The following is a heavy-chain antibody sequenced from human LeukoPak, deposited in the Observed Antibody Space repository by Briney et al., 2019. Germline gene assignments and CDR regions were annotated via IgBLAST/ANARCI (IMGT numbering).Heavy chain of an antibody. D-gene: IGHD2-21*01. V-gene: IGHV3-71*01. CDR3: VRYVVAYRVLDI. CDR1: GFTVSDYY. J-gene: IGHJ3*02. Sequence: GGSLRLSCAASGFTVSDYYMTWVRQAPGKGLEWVGVIRNKGYGGTTEYAASVKGRFTISRDDSESIAWLQMHSLKTEDTAVYYCVRYVVAYRVLDIWGQGTTVTVSS. CDR2: IRNKGYGGTT.